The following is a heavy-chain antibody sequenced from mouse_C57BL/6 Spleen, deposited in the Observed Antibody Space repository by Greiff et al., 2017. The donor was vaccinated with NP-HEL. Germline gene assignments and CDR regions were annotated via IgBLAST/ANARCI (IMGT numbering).Heavy chain of an antibody. CDR2: ISYDGSN. D-gene: IGHD2-12*01. V-gene: IGHV3-6*01. J-gene: IGHJ4*01. CDR3: ARGASYYDAMDY. CDR1: GYSITSGYY. Sequence: EVKLQESGPGLVKPSQSLSLTCSVTGYSITSGYYWNWIRQFPGNKLEWMGYISYDGSNNYNPSLKNRISITRDTSKNQFFLKLNSVTTEDTATYYCARGASYYDAMDYWGQGTSVTVSS.